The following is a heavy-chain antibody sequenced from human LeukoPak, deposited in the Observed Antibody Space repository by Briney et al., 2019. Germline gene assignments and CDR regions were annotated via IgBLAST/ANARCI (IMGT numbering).Heavy chain of an antibody. CDR2: IAVTGGT. D-gene: IGHD2-21*02. CDR3: AKSHHVTAIDY. V-gene: IGHV3-23*01. Sequence: SGGSLRLSCTASGFTLSNYAMSWVRQGPGKGLEWVSAIAVTGGTYHADSVRGRLTISRDSSKNTLYLQMSSLRAEDAGVYYCAKSHHVTAIDYWGQGTLVTVSS. J-gene: IGHJ4*02. CDR1: GFTLSNYA.